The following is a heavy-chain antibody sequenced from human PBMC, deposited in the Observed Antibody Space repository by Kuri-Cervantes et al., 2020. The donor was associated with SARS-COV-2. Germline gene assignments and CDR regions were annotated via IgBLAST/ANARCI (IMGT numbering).Heavy chain of an antibody. Sequence: SVKVSCKASGGTFSSYAISWVRQAPGQGLEWMGGIIPIFGTANYAQKFQGRVTITADESASTAYMELSSLRSEDTAVYYCAGGRTYYYDSSGYRFDYWGQGTLVTVSS. CDR2: IIPIFGTA. CDR3: AGGRTYYYDSSGYRFDY. V-gene: IGHV1-69*13. D-gene: IGHD3-22*01. J-gene: IGHJ4*02. CDR1: GGTFSSYA.